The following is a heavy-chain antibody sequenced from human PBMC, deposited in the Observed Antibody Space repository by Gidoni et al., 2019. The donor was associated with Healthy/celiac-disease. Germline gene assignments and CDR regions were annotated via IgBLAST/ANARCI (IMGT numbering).Heavy chain of an antibody. V-gene: IGHV4-59*01. CDR1: GGSISSYY. CDR2: IYYSGST. J-gene: IGHJ4*02. Sequence: QVQLQESGPGLVKPSETLSLTCTVSGGSISSYYWSWIRQPPGKGLEWIGYIYYSGSTNYNPSLKSRVTISVDTSKNQFSLKLSSVTAADTAVYYCASMREAARTFDYWGQGTLVTVSS. CDR3: ASMREAARTFDY. D-gene: IGHD6-6*01.